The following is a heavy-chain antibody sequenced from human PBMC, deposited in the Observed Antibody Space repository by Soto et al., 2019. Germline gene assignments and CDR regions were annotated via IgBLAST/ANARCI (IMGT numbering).Heavy chain of an antibody. D-gene: IGHD1-26*01. Sequence: SVGSLRLSCAASGFIFENFGMSWVRQAPGKGLEWISSISGSGFKKYYADSVKGRFTISRDNSKSTVYLELNNLSAEDTAVYHCAKNQGVELVPLATVDWFDPWGQGSVVTVSS. V-gene: IGHV3-23*01. CDR3: AKNQGVELVPLATVDWFDP. CDR1: GFIFENFG. J-gene: IGHJ5*02. CDR2: ISGSGFKK.